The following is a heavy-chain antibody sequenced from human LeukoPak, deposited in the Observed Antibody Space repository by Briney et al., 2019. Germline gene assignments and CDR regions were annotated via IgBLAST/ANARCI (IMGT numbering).Heavy chain of an antibody. V-gene: IGHV1-46*01. Sequence: ASVKVSCKASGYTFTSYYMHWVRQAPGQGLEWMGIINPSGGSTSYAQKFQGRVTMTRDTSTSTVYMELSSLRSEDTAVYYCARDSMPDSPMVRGVIIYYYYYGMDVWGKGTTVTVSP. J-gene: IGHJ6*04. CDR2: INPSGGST. D-gene: IGHD3-10*01. CDR1: GYTFTSYY. CDR3: ARDSMPDSPMVRGVIIYYYYYGMDV.